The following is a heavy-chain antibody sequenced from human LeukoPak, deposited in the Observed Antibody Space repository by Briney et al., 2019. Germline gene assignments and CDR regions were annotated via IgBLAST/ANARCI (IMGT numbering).Heavy chain of an antibody. CDR2: ISGSGGST. Sequence: GGSLRLSCAASRFTFSSYAMSWVRQAPGKGLEWVSAISGSGGSTYYADSVKGRFTISRDNSKNTLYLQMNSLRAEDTAVYYCAKERRSQGAAAGDFDYWGQGTLVTVSS. J-gene: IGHJ4*02. V-gene: IGHV3-23*01. CDR1: RFTFSSYA. CDR3: AKERRSQGAAAGDFDY. D-gene: IGHD6-13*01.